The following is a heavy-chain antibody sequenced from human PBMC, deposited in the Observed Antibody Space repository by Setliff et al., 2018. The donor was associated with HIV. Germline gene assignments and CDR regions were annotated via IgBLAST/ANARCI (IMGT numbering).Heavy chain of an antibody. V-gene: IGHV3-15*07. D-gene: IGHD3-16*01. J-gene: IGHJ4*02. Sequence: GGSLRLSCAASGSTFSSSAMNWVRQAPGKGLEWVGRIKRKSDGGTTDYAAPVKGRFTISRDNSKNTLYLQMNSLRGEDTALYYCAKDLGHNSPYYFDSWGQGTLVTVSS. CDR3: AKDLGHNSPYYFDS. CDR1: GSTFSSSA. CDR2: IKRKSDGGTT.